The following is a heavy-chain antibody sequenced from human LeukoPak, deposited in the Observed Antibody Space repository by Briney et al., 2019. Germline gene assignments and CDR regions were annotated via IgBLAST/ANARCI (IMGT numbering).Heavy chain of an antibody. CDR2: INSDGSSV. D-gene: IGHD5-18*01. Sequence: QPGGSLRLSCAASGFTFSNYWMHWVRQAPGKGLVWVSHINSDGSSVSYADSVKGRFTISRDNAKNKLFLQMNSLRADDTAVYYCARGEGGDNYGRHDYWGQGSLVTVSS. V-gene: IGHV3-74*01. J-gene: IGHJ4*02. CDR1: GFTFSNYW. CDR3: ARGEGGDNYGRHDY.